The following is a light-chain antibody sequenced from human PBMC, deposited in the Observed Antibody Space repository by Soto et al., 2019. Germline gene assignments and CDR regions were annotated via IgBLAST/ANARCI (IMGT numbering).Light chain of an antibody. V-gene: IGKV1-27*01. J-gene: IGKJ1*01. CDR1: QGISNY. CDR3: QKYNSAPHK. CDR2: GAS. Sequence: DIQMTQSPSSLSASVGDRVTITCRASQGISNYLAWYQQKAGKVPKVLIYGASTLQSGVPSRFSGSGSGTDFTITISSLQPEDVATYYCQKYNSAPHKFGQGTKVEIK.